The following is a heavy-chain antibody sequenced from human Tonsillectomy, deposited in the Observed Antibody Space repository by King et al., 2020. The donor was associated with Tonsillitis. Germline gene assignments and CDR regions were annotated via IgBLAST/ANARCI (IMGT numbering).Heavy chain of an antibody. CDR2: IYYSGST. V-gene: IGHV4-59*01. D-gene: IGHD6-6*01. J-gene: IGHJ3*02. Sequence: VQLQESGPGLVKPSETLSLTCTVSGGSISSYYWSWIRQPPGKGLEWIGDIYYSGSTNYNPSLKSRVTISVDTSKNQFSLKLSSVTAADTAVYYCAKILNSSSRAFDIWGQGTMVTVSS. CDR1: GGSISSYY. CDR3: AKILNSSSRAFDI.